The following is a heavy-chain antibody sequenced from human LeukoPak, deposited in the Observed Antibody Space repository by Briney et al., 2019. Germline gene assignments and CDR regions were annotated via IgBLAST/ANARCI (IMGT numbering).Heavy chain of an antibody. D-gene: IGHD4-17*01. CDR1: GFTFSSYW. Sequence: GGSLRHSCSASGFTFSSYWMHWGRQAPGKGLVWVSRVDHGGSGTVYADSVKGRFTISRNNAKNTLYLQMNSLRAEDTAVYYCVREVSGDPWHNWFDPWGQGDLVTVSS. V-gene: IGHV3-74*03. CDR3: VREVSGDPWHNWFDP. CDR2: VDHGGSGT. J-gene: IGHJ5*02.